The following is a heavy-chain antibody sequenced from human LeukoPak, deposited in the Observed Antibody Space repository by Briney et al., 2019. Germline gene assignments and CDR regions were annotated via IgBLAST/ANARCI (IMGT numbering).Heavy chain of an antibody. Sequence: PSETLSLTCTVSGASISSGSYCWSWIRQPAGKGLEWIGHIYASGNTNYNPSLKSRVTISVDTSKNQFSLNLSSVTAADTAVYYCARGLPSYDMGLDYWGQGTLVTVSS. J-gene: IGHJ4*02. CDR2: IYASGNT. CDR1: GASISSGSYC. D-gene: IGHD3-9*01. CDR3: ARGLPSYDMGLDY. V-gene: IGHV4-61*09.